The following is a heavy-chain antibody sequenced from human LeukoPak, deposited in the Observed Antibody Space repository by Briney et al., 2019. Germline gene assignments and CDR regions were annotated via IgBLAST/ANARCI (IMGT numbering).Heavy chain of an antibody. D-gene: IGHD6-19*01. V-gene: IGHV1-3*01. CDR3: ARVQYSSGRGELDY. J-gene: IGHJ4*02. CDR1: GYTFTSYA. Sequence: ASVKVSCKASGYTFTSYAMHWVRQAPGQRLEWMGWINAGNGNTKYSQKFQGRVTITRDTSAGTAYMELSSLRSEDTAVYYCARVQYSSGRGELDYWGQGTLVTVSS. CDR2: INAGNGNT.